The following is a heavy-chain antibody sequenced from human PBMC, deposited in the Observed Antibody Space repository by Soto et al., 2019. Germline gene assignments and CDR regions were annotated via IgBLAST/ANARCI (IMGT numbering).Heavy chain of an antibody. CDR1: GDSVSSNSAA. Sequence: SQTLSLTCAISGDSVSSNSAAWNWIRQSPSRGLEWLGRTCYRSKWYNDYAVSVKSRITINPDTSKNQFSLQLNSVTPEDTAVYYCARGSYDYVWGSYRYNAFDILGQGTMVTVSS. CDR3: ARGSYDYVWGSYRYNAFDI. V-gene: IGHV6-1*01. CDR2: TCYRSKWYN. J-gene: IGHJ3*02. D-gene: IGHD3-16*02.